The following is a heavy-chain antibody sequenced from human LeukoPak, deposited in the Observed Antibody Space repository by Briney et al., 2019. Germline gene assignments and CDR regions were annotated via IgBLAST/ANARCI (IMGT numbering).Heavy chain of an antibody. D-gene: IGHD3-9*01. Sequence: GSLRLSCAASGFTFSSYGMHWVRQAPGKGLEWVAVISYDGSNKYYADSVKGRFTISRDNSKNTLYLQMNSLRAEDTAVHYCAKDEGYDILTGYPDYWGQGTLVTVSS. CDR3: AKDEGYDILTGYPDY. CDR1: GFTFSSYG. J-gene: IGHJ4*02. V-gene: IGHV3-30*18. CDR2: ISYDGSNK.